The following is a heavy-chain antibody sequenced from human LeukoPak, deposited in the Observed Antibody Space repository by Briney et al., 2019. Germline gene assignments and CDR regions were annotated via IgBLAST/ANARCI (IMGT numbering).Heavy chain of an antibody. CDR2: IYYSGST. Sequence: PSETLSLTCTVSGGSISSSSYYWGWSRQPPGKGLEWIGSIYYSGSTYYNPSLKSRVTISVDTSKNQFSLKLSSVAAADTAVYYCARARITIFGVVSGAFDPWGQGTLVTVSS. CDR3: ARARITIFGVVSGAFDP. D-gene: IGHD3-3*01. V-gene: IGHV4-39*01. CDR1: GGSISSSSYY. J-gene: IGHJ5*02.